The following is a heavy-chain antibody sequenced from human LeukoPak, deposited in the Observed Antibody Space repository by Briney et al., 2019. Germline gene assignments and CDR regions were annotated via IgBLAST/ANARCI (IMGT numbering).Heavy chain of an antibody. D-gene: IGHD5-24*01. J-gene: IGHJ4*02. V-gene: IGHV3-9*03. CDR3: AKGGDGYNPWEGLDY. Sequence: PGGSLRLSCAASGFTFDDYAMHWVRQAPGKGLEWVSGISWNSGSIGYADSVKGRFTISRDNAKNSLYLQMNSLRAEDMALYYCAKGGDGYNPWEGLDYWGQGTLVTVSS. CDR2: ISWNSGSI. CDR1: GFTFDDYA.